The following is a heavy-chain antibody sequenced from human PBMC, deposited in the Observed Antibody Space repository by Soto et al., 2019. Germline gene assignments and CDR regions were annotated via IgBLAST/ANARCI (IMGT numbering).Heavy chain of an antibody. CDR2: IYYSGST. Sequence: SETLSLTCTVSGGSISSYYWSWIRQPPGKGLEWIGSIYYSGSTYYNPSLKSRVTISVDTSKNQFSLKLSSVTAADTAVYYCARGDYGDSAFDIWGQGTMVTVSS. V-gene: IGHV4-59*05. CDR1: GGSISSYY. D-gene: IGHD4-17*01. J-gene: IGHJ3*02. CDR3: ARGDYGDSAFDI.